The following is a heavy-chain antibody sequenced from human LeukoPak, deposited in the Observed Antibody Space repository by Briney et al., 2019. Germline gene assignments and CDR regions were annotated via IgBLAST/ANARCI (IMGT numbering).Heavy chain of an antibody. CDR3: TRLSMVRGVGGDY. CDR2: IRSKANSYAT. Sequence: PGGSLRLSCAASGFTFSGSAMHWVRRASGKGLEWVGRIRSKANSYATAYAASVKGRFTISRDDSKNTAYLQMNSLKTEDTAVYYCTRLSMVRGVGGDYWGQGTLVTVSS. V-gene: IGHV3-73*01. CDR1: GFTFSGSA. D-gene: IGHD3-10*01. J-gene: IGHJ4*02.